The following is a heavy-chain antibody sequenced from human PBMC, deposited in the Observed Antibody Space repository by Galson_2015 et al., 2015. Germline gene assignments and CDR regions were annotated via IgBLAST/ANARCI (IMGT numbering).Heavy chain of an antibody. CDR2: IGGSGGST. J-gene: IGHJ6*02. D-gene: IGHD2-21*02. V-gene: IGHV3-23*01. Sequence: SLRLSCAASGFTFSSYAMIWVRQAPGKGLEWVSAIGGSGGSTFYADSVKGRFTISRDNSKNTLHLQMKSLRTEDTAVEYCAKIVVVTESYYYGMDAWGQGTTVIVSS. CDR3: AKIVVVTESYYYGMDA. CDR1: GFTFSSYA.